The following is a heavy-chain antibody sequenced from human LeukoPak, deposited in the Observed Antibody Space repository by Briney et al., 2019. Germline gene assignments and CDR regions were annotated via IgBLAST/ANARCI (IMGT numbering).Heavy chain of an antibody. CDR2: INSDESST. CDR1: GFTFSSYW. J-gene: IGHJ6*04. V-gene: IGHV3-74*01. CDR3: ASRYSYYAMDV. Sequence: GGSLRLSCAASGFTFSSYWMHWVRQAPGKGLEWVSRINSDESSTSYADSVKGRFTISRDNAKNTLYLQMNSLRVEDTAVYYCASRYSYYAMDVWGKGTTVTVSS.